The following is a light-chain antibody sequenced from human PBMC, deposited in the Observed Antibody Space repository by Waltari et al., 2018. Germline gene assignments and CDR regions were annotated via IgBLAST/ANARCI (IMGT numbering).Light chain of an antibody. V-gene: IGLV1-40*01. CDR1: SSNIGAGYD. J-gene: IGLJ1*01. CDR2: CND. CDR3: QSYDSSLSGHV. Sequence: QSVLTQPPSVSGAPGQRVTISCTGSSSNIGAGYDVHGYQQLPGRAPTLLFQCNDQRPSGVPDRFSGSKSGTSGSLAIAGLQAADETDYYCQSYDSSLSGHVFGTGTKVTVL.